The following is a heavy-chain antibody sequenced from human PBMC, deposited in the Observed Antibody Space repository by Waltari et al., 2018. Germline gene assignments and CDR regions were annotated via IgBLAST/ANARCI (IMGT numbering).Heavy chain of an antibody. Sequence: QVQLVQSGAEVKKPGSSVKVSCKASGGTFSSYAISWVRQAPGQGLGWMGGIIPIFGTANDAQKFQGRVTITADESTSTAYMELSSLRAEDTAVYYCASIAAAGTDWFDPWGQGTLVTVSS. CDR1: GGTFSSYA. J-gene: IGHJ5*02. D-gene: IGHD6-13*01. CDR3: ASIAAAGTDWFDP. V-gene: IGHV1-69*01. CDR2: IIPIFGTA.